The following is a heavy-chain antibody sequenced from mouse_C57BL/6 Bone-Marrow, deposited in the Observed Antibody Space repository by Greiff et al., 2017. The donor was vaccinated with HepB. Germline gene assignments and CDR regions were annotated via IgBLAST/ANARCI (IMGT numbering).Heavy chain of an antibody. D-gene: IGHD1-2*01. CDR2: IDPSDSYT. J-gene: IGHJ2*01. CDR3: ARSLGVFDY. Sequence: VQLQQPGAELVMPGASVKLSCKASGYTFTSYWMHWVKQRPGPGLEWIGEIDPSDSYTNHNQKFKVKSTLTVDKSSSTAYMQLSSLTSEDSAVYYCARSLGVFDYWGQGTTLTVSS. CDR1: GYTFTSYW. V-gene: IGHV1-69*01.